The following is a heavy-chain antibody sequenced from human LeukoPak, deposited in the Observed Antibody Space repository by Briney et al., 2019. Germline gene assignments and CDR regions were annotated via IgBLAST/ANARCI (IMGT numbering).Heavy chain of an antibody. J-gene: IGHJ3*02. CDR3: ARDNPNFDRSGYYPDAFDI. D-gene: IGHD3-22*01. V-gene: IGHV4-59*01. CDR2: IYYSGST. Sequence: SETLSLTCTVSGGSISSYYRSWIRQPPGQGLEWIGYIYYSGSTNYNPSLKSRVTISVGTSKNQLSLKLSSVTAADTAVYYCARDNPNFDRSGYYPDAFDIWGQGTMVTVSS. CDR1: GGSISSYY.